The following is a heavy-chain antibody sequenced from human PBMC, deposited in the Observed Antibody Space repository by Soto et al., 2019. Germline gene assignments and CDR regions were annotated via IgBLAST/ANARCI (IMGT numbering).Heavy chain of an antibody. J-gene: IGHJ6*03. CDR2: INHSGST. Sequence: RQPPGKGLEWIGEINHSGSTNYNPSLKSRVTISVDTSKHQFSLQLSSVTAADTAVYYWGRGALCVELFGYSYAYYYMHFCCKGISVTVSS. CDR3: GRGALCVELFGYSYAYYYMHF. D-gene: IGHD3-10*01. V-gene: IGHV4-34*01.